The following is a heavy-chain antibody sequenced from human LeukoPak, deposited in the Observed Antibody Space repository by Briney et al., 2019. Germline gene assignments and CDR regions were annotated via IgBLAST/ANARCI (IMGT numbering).Heavy chain of an antibody. CDR2: IYSGGST. J-gene: IGHJ5*02. Sequence: PGGSLRLSCAAPGFTVSSNYMSWVRQAPGKGLEWVSVIYSGGSTYYADSVKGRFTISRDNSKNTLYLQMNSLRAEDTAVYYCATEIAVAGTGNWFDPWGQGTLVTVSS. CDR1: GFTVSSNY. D-gene: IGHD6-19*01. CDR3: ATEIAVAGTGNWFDP. V-gene: IGHV3-53*01.